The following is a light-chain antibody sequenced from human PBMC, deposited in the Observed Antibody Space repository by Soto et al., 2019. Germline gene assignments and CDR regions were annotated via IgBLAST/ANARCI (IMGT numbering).Light chain of an antibody. Sequence: QSVLTQPPSASGSPGQSVTISCPGTSSDGGGYDYVSWYQQHPGKAPKLMIFEVSKRPSGVPDRFSGSKSGNTASLTVSGLQAEDEADYYCSSYAGNTKGVFGTGTKVTVL. J-gene: IGLJ1*01. CDR1: SSDGGGYDY. V-gene: IGLV2-8*01. CDR3: SSYAGNTKGV. CDR2: EVS.